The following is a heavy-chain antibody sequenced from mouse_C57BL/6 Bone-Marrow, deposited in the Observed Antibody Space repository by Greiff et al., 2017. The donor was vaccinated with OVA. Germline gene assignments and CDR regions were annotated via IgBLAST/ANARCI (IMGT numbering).Heavy chain of an antibody. CDR1: GYTFTSYW. CDR3: ARGYDYDVDY. V-gene: IGHV1-69*01. J-gene: IGHJ2*01. D-gene: IGHD2-4*01. CDR2: IDPSDSYT. Sequence: QVQLQQSGAELVMPGASVKLSCKASGYTFTSYWMHWVKQRPGQGLEWIGEIDPSDSYTNYNQKFKGKSTLTVDKSSSTAYMQLSSLTSEDSAVYDCARGYDYDVDYWGQGTTLTVSS.